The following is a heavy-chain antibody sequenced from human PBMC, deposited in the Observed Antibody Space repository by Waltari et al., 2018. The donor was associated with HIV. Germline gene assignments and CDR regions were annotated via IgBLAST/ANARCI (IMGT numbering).Heavy chain of an antibody. CDR1: GGTFSSYA. CDR3: ARTMDHVDTVMERYCYFDL. CDR2: IIPIFGTT. V-gene: IGHV1-69*01. J-gene: IGHJ2*01. D-gene: IGHD5-18*01. Sequence: QVQLVQSGAEVKKPGSSVKVSCKASGGTFSSYAISWVRQAPGQGLEWMGGIIPIFGTTNYAQKFQGRVTITADESTSTAYMELSSLRSEDTAVYYCARTMDHVDTVMERYCYFDLWGRGTLVTVSS.